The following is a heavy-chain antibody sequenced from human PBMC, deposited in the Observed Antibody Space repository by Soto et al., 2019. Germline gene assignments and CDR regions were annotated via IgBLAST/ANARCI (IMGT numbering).Heavy chain of an antibody. CDR3: ARDGSGSYNNSGGY. J-gene: IGHJ4*02. Sequence: QVQLVQSGAEVKKPGSSVKVSCKASGGTFSSYTISWVRQAPGQGLEWMGRIIPILGIANYAQKFQGRVTITADKSTSTGYMELSSLRSEDTAVYYCARDGSGSYNNSGGYWGQGTLVTVSS. CDR2: IIPILGIA. D-gene: IGHD3-10*01. V-gene: IGHV1-69*08. CDR1: GGTFSSYT.